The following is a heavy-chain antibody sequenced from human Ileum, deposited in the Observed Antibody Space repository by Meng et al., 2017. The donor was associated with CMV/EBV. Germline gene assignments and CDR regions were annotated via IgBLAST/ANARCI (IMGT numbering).Heavy chain of an antibody. V-gene: IGHV4-34*01. D-gene: IGHD3-3*01. CDR3: ARGLRIFGVARGRNWFDP. Sequence: GPFSGYYWSWIRQPPGKGLEWIGEINHSGSTNYNPSLKSRVTISVDTSKNQFSLKLSSVTAADTAVYYCARGLRIFGVARGRNWFDPWGQGTLVTVSS. J-gene: IGHJ5*02. CDR1: GPFSGYY. CDR2: INHSGST.